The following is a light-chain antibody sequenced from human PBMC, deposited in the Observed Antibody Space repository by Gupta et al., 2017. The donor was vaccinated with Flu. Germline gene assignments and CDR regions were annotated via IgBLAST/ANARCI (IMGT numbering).Light chain of an antibody. V-gene: IGLV1-44*01. CDR1: SSNIASNS. CDR2: SNN. Sequence: QPVLTQPPSASGTPGQRVTISCSGSSSNIASNSVNWYQQFPRTAPRLLIYSNNRRPSGVPDRFSGSKSGTSASLAISGLQSEDEADYYCAALDDSLNGPVFGGGTRVTVL. CDR3: AALDDSLNGPV. J-gene: IGLJ2*01.